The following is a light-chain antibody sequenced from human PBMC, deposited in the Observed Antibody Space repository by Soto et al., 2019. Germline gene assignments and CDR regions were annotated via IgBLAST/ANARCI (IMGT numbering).Light chain of an antibody. Sequence: EIVMTQYTATLSVSPGERAHLSCRASQSVSRNLAWYQQKPGQAPRLLIYGASTRATGIPARFSGSGSGTEFTLTISSLQSEDFAVYYCQQYNNWPRTFGQGTKVDVK. V-gene: IGKV3-15*01. J-gene: IGKJ1*01. CDR3: QQYNNWPRT. CDR1: QSVSRN. CDR2: GAS.